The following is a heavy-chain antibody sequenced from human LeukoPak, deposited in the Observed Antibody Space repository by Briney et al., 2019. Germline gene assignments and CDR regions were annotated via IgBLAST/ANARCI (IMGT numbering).Heavy chain of an antibody. CDR2: IYYSGST. D-gene: IGHD3-16*01. CDR1: GVSISSGDYY. CDR3: ARDLGGQDTGERFDP. J-gene: IGHJ5*02. V-gene: IGHV4-30-4*08. Sequence: SETLSLTCTVSGVSISSGDYYWSWIRQPPGKGLEWIGYIYYSGSTCYNPSLKSRVTISVDTSKNQFSLKLSSVTAADTAVYYCARDLGGQDTGERFDPWGQGTLVTVSS.